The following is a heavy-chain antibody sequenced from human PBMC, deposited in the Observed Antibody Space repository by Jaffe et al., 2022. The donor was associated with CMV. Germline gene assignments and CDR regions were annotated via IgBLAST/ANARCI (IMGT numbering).Heavy chain of an antibody. Sequence: QVQLQQWGAGLLKPSETLSLTCAVDGESFSGYWWTWIRLPPGKGLEWIGEINQSGRSDYNPSLKSRVTISVDASKNQFSLNLNSVTAADTAVYFCARGPGRLTGKGFDHWGQGTLVSVSS. V-gene: IGHV4-34*02. J-gene: IGHJ4*02. D-gene: IGHD7-27*01. CDR3: ARGPGRLTGKGFDH. CDR2: INQSGRS. CDR1: GESFSGYW.